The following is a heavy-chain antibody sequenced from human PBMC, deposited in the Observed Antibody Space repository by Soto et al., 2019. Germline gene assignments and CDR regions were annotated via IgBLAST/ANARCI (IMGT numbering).Heavy chain of an antibody. CDR3: ARDVLAAARSGGMDV. CDR1: VFTFSSYG. V-gene: IGHV3-33*01. CDR2: IGYDASNK. J-gene: IGHJ6*02. D-gene: IGHD6-13*01. Sequence: PGGSLRLSCAASVFTFSSYGMQLVRQPPGKGLEWVAVIGYDASNKYYADSVKGRFTISRYNSKNTLYLQMNSLRAEDTAVYYCARDVLAAARSGGMDVWGQGTTVTVSS.